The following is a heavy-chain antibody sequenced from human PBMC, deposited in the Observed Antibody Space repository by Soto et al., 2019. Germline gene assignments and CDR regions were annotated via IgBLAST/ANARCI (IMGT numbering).Heavy chain of an antibody. J-gene: IGHJ4*02. D-gene: IGHD3-22*01. CDR3: AKGLYYYQTSGYPHY. V-gene: IGHV3-9*01. CDR1: GFTFPDYT. Sequence: EVQLVESGGGLVQPGRSLRLSCAASGFTFPDYTMHWVRQAPGKGLECVSGISWNSGSIDYADSVKGRFIISRYDAKNCLYLQMNSLRAEDTAFYYCAKGLYYYQTSGYPHYWGQGTLVTVSS. CDR2: ISWNSGSI.